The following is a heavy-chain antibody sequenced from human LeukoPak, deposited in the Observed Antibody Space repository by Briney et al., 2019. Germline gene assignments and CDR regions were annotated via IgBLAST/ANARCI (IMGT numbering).Heavy chain of an antibody. CDR1: GGSISSYY. Sequence: ASETLSLTCTVSGGSISSYYWSWIRQPPGKGLEWIGYIYYSGSTNYNPSLKSRVTISVDTSKNQFSLKLSSVTAADTAVYYCARAYQTYYYDSSGYKYYFDYWGQGTLVTVSS. J-gene: IGHJ4*02. CDR2: IYYSGST. D-gene: IGHD3-22*01. CDR3: ARAYQTYYYDSSGYKYYFDY. V-gene: IGHV4-59*01.